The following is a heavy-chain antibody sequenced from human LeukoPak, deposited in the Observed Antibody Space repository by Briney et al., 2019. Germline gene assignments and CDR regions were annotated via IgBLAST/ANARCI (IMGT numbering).Heavy chain of an antibody. D-gene: IGHD3-10*01. CDR2: ISNDGSNK. CDR1: GFTFSSYG. J-gene: IGHJ4*02. CDR3: AKEMGSRSSLFYFDY. Sequence: PGGSLRLSCAASGFTFSSYGMHWVRQAPGKGLEWVAAISNDGSNKYYAESVNGRFTISRDNSKNTLYLLVNTLRGDDTVVYYCAKEMGSRSSLFYFDYWGQGTLLTVSS. V-gene: IGHV3-30*18.